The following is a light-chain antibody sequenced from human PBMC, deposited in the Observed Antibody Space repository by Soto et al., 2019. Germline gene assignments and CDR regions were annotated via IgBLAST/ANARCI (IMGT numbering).Light chain of an antibody. Sequence: EIVLTQSPDTRSLSPGERDTLSCRASQRVSSNYLAWYQQKPGQAPRLLIYDASRRATGIPDRFSGSGSGTDFTLTISRLEPEDFAVYYCQQYGSSPFITFGQGTRLEIK. CDR3: QQYGSSPFIT. CDR1: QRVSSNY. J-gene: IGKJ5*01. CDR2: DAS. V-gene: IGKV3-20*01.